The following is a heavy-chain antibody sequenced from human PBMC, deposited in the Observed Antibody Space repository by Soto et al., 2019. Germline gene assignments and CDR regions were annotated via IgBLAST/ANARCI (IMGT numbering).Heavy chain of an antibody. Sequence: QVQLVESGGGVVQPGRSLRLSCAASGFTFSSYGMHWVRQAPGKGLEWVAVIWYDGSNKYYADSVKGRFTISRDNSKNTLYLQMNSLRAEDTAVYYCAREGEDYYYYGMDVWGQGTTVTVSS. V-gene: IGHV3-33*01. J-gene: IGHJ6*02. CDR2: IWYDGSNK. CDR3: AREGEDYYYYGMDV. CDR1: GFTFSSYG.